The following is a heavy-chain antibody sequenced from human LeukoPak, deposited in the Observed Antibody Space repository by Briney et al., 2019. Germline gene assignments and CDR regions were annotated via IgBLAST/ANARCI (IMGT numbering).Heavy chain of an antibody. CDR2: IKYDGSEK. D-gene: IGHD3-16*01. CDR3: ARDGSGEWPIGY. J-gene: IGHJ4*02. Sequence: GGSLRLSCAASGFTFSSYSMNWVRQAPGKGLEWVANIKYDGSEKYYVESVKGRFTISRDDAKNSLYLQMNSLRAEDTAVYYCARDGSGEWPIGYWGQGTLVTVSS. CDR1: GFTFSSYS. V-gene: IGHV3-7*01.